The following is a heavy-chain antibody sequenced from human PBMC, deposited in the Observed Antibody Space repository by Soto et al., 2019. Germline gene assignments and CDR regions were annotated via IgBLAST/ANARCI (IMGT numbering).Heavy chain of an antibody. J-gene: IGHJ4*02. CDR3: AKEYCSGGSCYSGVYYFDY. D-gene: IGHD2-15*01. V-gene: IGHV3-23*01. CDR1: GFTFSSYA. Sequence: GGSLRLSCAASGFTFSSYAMSWVRQAPGKGLEWASAISGSGGSTYYADSVKGRFTISRDNSKNTLYLQMNSLRAEDTAVYYCAKEYCSGGSCYSGVYYFDYWGQGTLVTVSS. CDR2: ISGSGGST.